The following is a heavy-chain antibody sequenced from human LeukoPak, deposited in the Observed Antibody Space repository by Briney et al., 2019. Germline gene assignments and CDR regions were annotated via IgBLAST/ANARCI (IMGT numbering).Heavy chain of an antibody. Sequence: GASVKASCKADGDTLGNYGISWVRQAPGQGLEWMGRIIPILGIANYAQKFQGRVTITADKSTSTAYMELSSLRSEDTAVYYCARDLWGPSTSDNWFDPWGQGTLVTVSS. CDR2: IIPILGIA. V-gene: IGHV1-69*04. D-gene: IGHD5/OR15-5a*01. CDR3: ARDLWGPSTSDNWFDP. J-gene: IGHJ5*02. CDR1: GDTLGNYG.